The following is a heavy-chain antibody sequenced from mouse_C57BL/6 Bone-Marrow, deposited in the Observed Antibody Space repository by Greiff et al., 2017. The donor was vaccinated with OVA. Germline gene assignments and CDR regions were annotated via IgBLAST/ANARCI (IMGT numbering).Heavy chain of an antibody. D-gene: IGHD4-1*01. J-gene: IGHJ2*01. Sequence: QVQLQQSGAELVKPGASVKISCKASGYAFSSYWMTWVKQRPGKGLAWIGQIYPGDGDTNYNGKFKGKATLTADKSSSTAYMQLSSLTSEDSAVYFCARLGRGGVDYGGQGTTLTVSS. CDR1: GYAFSSYW. V-gene: IGHV1-80*01. CDR3: ARLGRGGVDY. CDR2: IYPGDGDT.